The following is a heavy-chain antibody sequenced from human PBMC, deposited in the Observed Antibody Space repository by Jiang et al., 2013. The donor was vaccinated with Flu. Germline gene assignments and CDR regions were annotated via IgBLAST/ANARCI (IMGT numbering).Heavy chain of an antibody. V-gene: IGHV1-69*10. CDR2: IIPILGIA. J-gene: IGHJ5*02. CDR1: SSYA. CDR3: ASPGYYDSSGYYLGLNWFDP. Sequence: SSYAISWVRQAPGQGLEWMGGIIPILGIANYAQKFQGRVTITADKSTSTAYMELSSLRSEDTAVYYCASPGYYDSSGYYLGLNWFDPWGQGTLVTVSS. D-gene: IGHD3-22*01.